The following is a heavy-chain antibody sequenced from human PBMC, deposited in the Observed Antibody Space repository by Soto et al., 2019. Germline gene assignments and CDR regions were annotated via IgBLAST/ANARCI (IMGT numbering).Heavy chain of an antibody. D-gene: IGHD6-19*01. J-gene: IGHJ4*02. CDR2: INTNTGNP. Sequence: ASVKVSCKASGYTFTSHAMNWVRQAPGQGLEWMGWINTNTGNPTYAQGFTGRFVFSLDTSVSTAYLQICSLKAEDTAVYYCAREYSSGWYGPEELDYWGQGTLVTVSS. CDR1: GYTFTSHA. CDR3: AREYSSGWYGPEELDY. V-gene: IGHV7-4-1*01.